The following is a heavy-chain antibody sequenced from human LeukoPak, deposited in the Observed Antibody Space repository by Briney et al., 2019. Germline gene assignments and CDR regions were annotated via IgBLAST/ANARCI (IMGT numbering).Heavy chain of an antibody. CDR1: GYSFTSCW. V-gene: IGHV5-51*01. CDR2: IYPGDSDT. D-gene: IGHD6-13*01. Sequence: GESLKISCKGSGYSFTSCWIGWVRQMPGKGLEWMGIIYPGDSDTRYSPSFQGQVTISADKSISTAYLQWSSLKASDTAMYYCARQIAAAGTVEYFDYWGQGTLVTVSS. J-gene: IGHJ4*02. CDR3: ARQIAAAGTVEYFDY.